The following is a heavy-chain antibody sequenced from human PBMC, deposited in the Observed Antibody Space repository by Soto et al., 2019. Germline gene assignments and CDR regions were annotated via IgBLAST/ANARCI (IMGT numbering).Heavy chain of an antibody. CDR3: ARHCPSVLRLDYEYCCMDV. Sequence: PSETLSLTCTVSGGSISSSSFYWGWIRQPPGKRLEWLGTIYYSGRTPYNPSLKSRVTISGDTSKNQFSLKLSSVTAADTAVYYCARHCPSVLRLDYEYCCMDVWGKGTTVTVSS. J-gene: IGHJ6*03. D-gene: IGHD2-15*01. CDR2: IYYSGRT. CDR1: GGSISSSSFY. V-gene: IGHV4-39*01.